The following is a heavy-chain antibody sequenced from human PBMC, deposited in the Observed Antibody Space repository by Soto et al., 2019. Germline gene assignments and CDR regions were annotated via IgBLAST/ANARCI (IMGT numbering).Heavy chain of an antibody. Sequence: VQLVESGGGLIQPGESLRVSCAAFGLTISGKKYVAWVRQAPGKGLEWVSALYDVDGSFYADSVKGRVTTSSDSSKTTVYLQMNDLRPDDTAVYYCATWHEREHAYDVWGQGTTVTVSS. D-gene: IGHD1-1*01. CDR1: GLTISGKKY. V-gene: IGHV3-53*01. CDR2: LYDVDGS. J-gene: IGHJ3*01. CDR3: ATWHEREHAYDV.